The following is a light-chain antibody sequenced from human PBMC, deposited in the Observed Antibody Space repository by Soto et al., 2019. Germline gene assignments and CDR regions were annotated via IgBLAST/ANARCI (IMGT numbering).Light chain of an antibody. CDR3: QQYNSHGA. CDR2: DAS. V-gene: IGKV1-5*01. Sequence: DIQMTQSPSTLSASVGDRVTITCRASQSISSWLAWYQQKPGKAPKLLIYDASSLESGVPSRFSGSGSGTEFTLTISSLQPDGFATYYCQQYNSHGAFGQGTKVDIK. J-gene: IGKJ1*01. CDR1: QSISSW.